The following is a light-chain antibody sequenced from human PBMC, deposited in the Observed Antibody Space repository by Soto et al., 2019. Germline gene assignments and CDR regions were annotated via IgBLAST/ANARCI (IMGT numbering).Light chain of an antibody. CDR2: AAS. CDR1: QGISNY. J-gene: IGKJ3*01. CDR3: QKYNSAPRT. Sequence: DIQMTQSPSSLSASVGDRDTITCRASQGISNYLAWYQQKPGKVPKLLIYAASTLQSGVPSRFSGSGSGTDFTLTISILQPEDVAPYYCQKYNSAPRTFVPGTKVDIK. V-gene: IGKV1-27*01.